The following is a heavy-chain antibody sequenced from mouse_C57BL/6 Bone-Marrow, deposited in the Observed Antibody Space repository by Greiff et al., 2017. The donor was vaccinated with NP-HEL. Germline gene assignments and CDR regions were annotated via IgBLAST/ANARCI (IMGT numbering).Heavy chain of an antibody. J-gene: IGHJ3*01. D-gene: IGHD1-1*01. CDR2: IDPENGDT. CDR3: TTGYYYGSSSWFAY. Sequence: EVKVEESGAELVRPGASVKLSCTASGFTIKDDYMHWVKQRPEQGLEWIGWIDPENGDTAYASKFQGKATITADTSSNTAYLQLSSLTSEDTAVYYCTTGYYYGSSSWFAYWGQGTLVTVSA. V-gene: IGHV14-4*01. CDR1: GFTIKDDY.